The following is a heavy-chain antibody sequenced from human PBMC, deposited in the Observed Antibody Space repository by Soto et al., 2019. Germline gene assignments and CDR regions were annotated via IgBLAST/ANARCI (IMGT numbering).Heavy chain of an antibody. CDR2: INHSGST. J-gene: IGHJ4*02. CDR3: ARVERAQLGGLRRLAGGFDY. V-gene: IGHV4-34*01. D-gene: IGHD1-1*01. Sequence: SETLSLTCAVYGGSFSGYYWSWIRQPPGKGLEWIGEINHSGSTNYNPSLKSRVTISVDTSKNQFSLKLSSVTAADTAAYYCARVERAQLGGLRRLAGGFDYWGQGTLVTVSS. CDR1: GGSFSGYY.